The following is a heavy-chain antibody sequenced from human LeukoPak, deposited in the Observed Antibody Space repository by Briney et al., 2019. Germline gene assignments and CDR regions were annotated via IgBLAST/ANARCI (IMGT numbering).Heavy chain of an antibody. J-gene: IGHJ5*02. D-gene: IGHD1-1*01. Sequence: PGGSLRLSRAASGFTFSSYAMSWVRQAPGKGLEWVSAISGSGGSTYYADSVKGRFTISRDNSKNTLYLQMNSLRAEDTAVYYCAKDSRNDRANNWFDPWGQGTLVTVSS. CDR3: AKDSRNDRANNWFDP. CDR1: GFTFSSYA. V-gene: IGHV3-23*01. CDR2: ISGSGGST.